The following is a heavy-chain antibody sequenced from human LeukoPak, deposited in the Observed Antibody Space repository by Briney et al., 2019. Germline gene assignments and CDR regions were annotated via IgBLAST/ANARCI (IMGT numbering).Heavy chain of an antibody. Sequence: ASVKVSCKASGYTFTGYYMHWVRQAPGQGLEWMGWINPNSGGTNYAQKFQGRVTMTRDTSISTAYMELSRLRSDDTAVYCCAPNYYDSSGHMAGMDVWGQGTTVTVSS. D-gene: IGHD3-22*01. V-gene: IGHV1-2*02. J-gene: IGHJ6*02. CDR3: APNYYDSSGHMAGMDV. CDR1: GYTFTGYY. CDR2: INPNSGGT.